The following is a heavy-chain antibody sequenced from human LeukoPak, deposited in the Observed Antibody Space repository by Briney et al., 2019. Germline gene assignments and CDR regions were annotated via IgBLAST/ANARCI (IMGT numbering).Heavy chain of an antibody. V-gene: IGHV3-21*05. CDR3: ASASGVAGRGHHYMAV. D-gene: IGHD1-26*01. CDR1: GFTFSSYA. CDR2: ISSSSSII. Sequence: PGGSLRLSCAASGFTFSSYAMSWVRQAPGKGLEWISYISSSSSIIYYADSVKGRFTISRDNAKNSLFLQMNSLRVDDTATYYCASASGVAGRGHHYMAVWGRGTTVTVSS. J-gene: IGHJ6*03.